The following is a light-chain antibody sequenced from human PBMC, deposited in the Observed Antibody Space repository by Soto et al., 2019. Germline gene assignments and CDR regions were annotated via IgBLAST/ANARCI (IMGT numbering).Light chain of an antibody. CDR1: SSNIGENY. J-gene: IGLJ2*01. Sequence: QPVLTQPPSVSAAPGQKVTISCSGSSSNIGENYVSWYQQFPGTAPKLLIYDNNKRPSGIPDRFSGPKSGTSATLGITGLQTGDEADYHCGSWDNSLTAGVFGGGTKLTVL. CDR3: GSWDNSLTAGV. CDR2: DNN. V-gene: IGLV1-51*01.